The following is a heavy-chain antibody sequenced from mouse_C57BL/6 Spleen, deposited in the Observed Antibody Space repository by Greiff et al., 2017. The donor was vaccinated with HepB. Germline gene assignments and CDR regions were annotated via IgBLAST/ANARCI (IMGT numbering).Heavy chain of an antibody. D-gene: IGHD2-12*01. Sequence: VQLVESGPGLVQPSQSLSITCTVSGFSLTSYGVHWVRQSPGKGLEWLGVIWRGGSTDYNAAFMSRLSITKDNSKSQVFFKMNSLQADDTAIYYCAKNYVHDGVWFAYWGQGTLVTVSA. CDR3: AKNYVHDGVWFAY. CDR2: IWRGGST. J-gene: IGHJ3*01. CDR1: GFSLTSYG. V-gene: IGHV2-5*01.